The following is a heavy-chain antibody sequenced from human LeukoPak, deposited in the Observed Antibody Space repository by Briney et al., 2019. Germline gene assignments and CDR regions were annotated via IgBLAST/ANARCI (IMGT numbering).Heavy chain of an antibody. J-gene: IGHJ6*02. D-gene: IGHD2-2*01. V-gene: IGHV1-46*01. CDR3: ARDGSYCSSTSCYLSDYYGMDV. CDR2: INPSGGST. Sequence: GASVKVSCKASGYTFTSYYMHWVRQAPGQGLEWMGIINPSGGSTSYAQKFQGRVTMTRDTSTSTVYMELSSLRSEDTAVYYCARDGSYCSSTSCYLSDYYGMDVRGQGTTVTVSS. CDR1: GYTFTSYY.